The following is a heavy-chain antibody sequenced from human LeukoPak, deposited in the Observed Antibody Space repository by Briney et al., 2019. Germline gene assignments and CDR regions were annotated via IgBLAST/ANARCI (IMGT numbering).Heavy chain of an antibody. J-gene: IGHJ4*02. V-gene: IGHV1-69*15. CDR1: VVTLNNYA. CDR2: TVPVFATT. CDR3: ARPYGPGNYINLGLDF. D-gene: IGHD3-10*01. Sequence: ASVTVSCKSSVVTLNNYAISWVRQAPGQGLAWVGRTVPVFATTTYAQKFQGRVMITADESTSTVHMELSSLTAEDTALYYCARPYGPGNYINLGLDFWGQGTLVTVS.